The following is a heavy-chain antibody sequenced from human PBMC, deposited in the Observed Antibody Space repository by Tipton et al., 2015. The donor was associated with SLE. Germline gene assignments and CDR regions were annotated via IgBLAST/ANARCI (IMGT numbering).Heavy chain of an antibody. CDR1: GGSFSGYY. D-gene: IGHD5-12*01. CDR2: TNHSGST. Sequence: TLSLTCAVYGGSFSGYYCSWIRQPPGKGLEWIGETNHSGSTNYNPSLKSRVTISVDTSKNQFSLKLSSVTAADTAVYYCARGGAGYPAAFDPWGRGTLVTVSS. V-gene: IGHV4-34*01. CDR3: ARGGAGYPAAFDP. J-gene: IGHJ5*02.